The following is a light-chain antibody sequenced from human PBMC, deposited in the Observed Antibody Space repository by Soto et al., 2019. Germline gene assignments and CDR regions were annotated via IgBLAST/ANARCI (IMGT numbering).Light chain of an antibody. V-gene: IGKV3-15*01. Sequence: EIVMTQSPATLSVSPGERATLSCRASQSVAGNLAWYQQRPGQAPSLLIYRASIRATDIPARFSGSGSGTEFTLTISSLQSEEFAVYYCQQYDNWPPWTFGQGTKVEIK. J-gene: IGKJ1*01. CDR2: RAS. CDR3: QQYDNWPPWT. CDR1: QSVAGN.